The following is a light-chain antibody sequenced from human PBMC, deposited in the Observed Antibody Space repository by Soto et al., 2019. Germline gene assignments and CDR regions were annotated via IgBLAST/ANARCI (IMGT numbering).Light chain of an antibody. J-gene: IGKJ2*01. CDR1: QIISSTY. CDR3: QQYGTSPYT. V-gene: IGKV3-20*01. CDR2: GSS. Sequence: ETVLTQSPGTLSLSPGERAALSCRASQIISSTYLAWFQQKSGQAPRLLIYGSSSRATGTPDRFSGSGSGTDLSLTITRLEPEDFRIYFCQQYGTSPYTLGQGTKLEIK.